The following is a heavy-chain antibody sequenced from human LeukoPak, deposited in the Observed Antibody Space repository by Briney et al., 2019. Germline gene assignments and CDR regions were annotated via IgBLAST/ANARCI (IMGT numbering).Heavy chain of an antibody. Sequence: PGGSLRLSCAASGFSFSDHHMDWVRQAPGKGLEWVGRSSNKPNSYTTEYAASVKGRFTISRDDSKNSLYLQMNSLKTEDTAVYYCARRGHFEFWSGYFQRLEGWFDPWGQGTLVIVSS. CDR1: GFSFSDHH. CDR3: ARRGHFEFWSGYFQRLEGWFDP. J-gene: IGHJ5*02. CDR2: SSNKPNSYTT. V-gene: IGHV3-72*01. D-gene: IGHD3-3*01.